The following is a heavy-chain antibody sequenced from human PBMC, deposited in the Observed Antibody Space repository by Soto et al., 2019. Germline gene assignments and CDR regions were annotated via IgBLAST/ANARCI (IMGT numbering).Heavy chain of an antibody. Sequence: QVQLVQSGAEVKKPGSSVKVSCRASGGTFSSFAFSWVRQVPGQGLEWMGGIIPSFDTANYAQKFQGRVTITADESTSTAYMELSSLTSEDTAVYFCARPHSGGVIIPFDYRCQGTLVTVPS. J-gene: IGHJ4*02. D-gene: IGHD3-16*02. CDR1: GGTFSSFA. CDR2: IIPSFDTA. CDR3: ARPHSGGVIIPFDY. V-gene: IGHV1-69*12.